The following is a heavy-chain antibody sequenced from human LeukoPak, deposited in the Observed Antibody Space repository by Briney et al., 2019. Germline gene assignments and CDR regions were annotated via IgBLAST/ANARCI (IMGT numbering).Heavy chain of an antibody. Sequence: GASVKVSCKASGYTFTGYYMHWVRQAPGQGLEWMGRINPNSGGTSYAQKFQGRVTMTRDTSISTAYMELSRLRSDDTAVYYCARDGPGHYCDSSGYHDYWGQGTLVSVSS. J-gene: IGHJ4*02. V-gene: IGHV1-2*06. D-gene: IGHD3-22*01. CDR2: INPNSGGT. CDR1: GYTFTGYY. CDR3: ARDGPGHYCDSSGYHDY.